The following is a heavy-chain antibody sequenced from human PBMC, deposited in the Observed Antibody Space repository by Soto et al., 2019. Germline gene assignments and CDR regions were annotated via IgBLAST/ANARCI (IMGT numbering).Heavy chain of an antibody. CDR2: IYPGDSDT. CDR1: GYSFTSYW. V-gene: IGHV5-51*07. J-gene: IGHJ3*02. Sequence: RGESLKISCKGSGYSFTSYWIGWVHQMPGKGLEWMGIIYPGDSDTRYSPSFQGQVTISADKSISTAYLQWSSLKASDTAMYYCASGPGLGQTPASRYYYDSSGPGAFDIWGQGTMVTVSS. D-gene: IGHD3-22*01. CDR3: ASGPGLGQTPASRYYYDSSGPGAFDI.